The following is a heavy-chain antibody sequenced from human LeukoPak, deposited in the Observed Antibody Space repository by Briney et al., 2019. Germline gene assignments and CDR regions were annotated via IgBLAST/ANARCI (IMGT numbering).Heavy chain of an antibody. CDR3: ARDRRYDFWSGHDLNWFDP. CDR2: IYTSGST. J-gene: IGHJ5*02. CDR1: GGSISSYY. Sequence: PSETLSLTCTVSGGSISSYYWSWIRQPAGKGLEWIGRIYTSGSTNYNPSLKSRVTMSVDTSKNQFSLKLGSVTAADTAVYYCARDRRYDFWSGHDLNWFDPWGQGTLVTVSS. D-gene: IGHD3-3*01. V-gene: IGHV4-4*07.